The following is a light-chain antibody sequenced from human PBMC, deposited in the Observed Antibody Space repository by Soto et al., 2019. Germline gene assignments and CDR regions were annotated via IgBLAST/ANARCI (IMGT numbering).Light chain of an antibody. J-gene: IGKJ2*01. CDR3: QQANSFPVT. Sequence: DIPMTQSPASVSASVGDRVTITCRASQGVSTWIAWFQQKPGQAPKLLIYAASLLQSGVPSRFNGSGSGTEFTLTISSLQPEDSATYFCQQANSFPVTFGQGTKVET. V-gene: IGKV1-12*01. CDR2: AAS. CDR1: QGVSTW.